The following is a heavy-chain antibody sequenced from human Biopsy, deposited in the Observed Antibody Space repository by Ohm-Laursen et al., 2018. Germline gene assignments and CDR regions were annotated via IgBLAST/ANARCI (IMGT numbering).Heavy chain of an antibody. J-gene: IGHJ6*02. CDR2: IFYSGTT. D-gene: IGHD3-10*01. CDR1: GASVNTFDFY. V-gene: IGHV4-61*08. CDR3: ARAYYYGAGSFYSPWMEV. Sequence: GTLSLTCTVSGASVNTFDFYWAWIRQPPGKGREWIGYIFYSGTTKYNPSLQRRVRLSLDTANNQFSLTLRSVSAADPATYYCARAYYYGAGSFYSPWMEVWGQGTTVSVS.